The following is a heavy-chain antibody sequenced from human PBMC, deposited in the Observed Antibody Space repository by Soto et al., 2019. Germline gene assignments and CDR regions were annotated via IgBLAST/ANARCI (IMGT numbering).Heavy chain of an antibody. J-gene: IGHJ4*02. D-gene: IGHD1-26*01. CDR1: GFTFSSYA. CDR2: ISGSGGST. Sequence: EVQLLESGGGLVQPGGSLRLSCAASGFTFSSYAMSWVRQAPGKGLEWVSAISGSGGSTYYADSVKGRFTISRDNSKNRMYLQMNSLRAEETAVYYCAKGGGEWELPGQSDYWGQGTLVTVSS. CDR3: AKGGGEWELPGQSDY. V-gene: IGHV3-23*01.